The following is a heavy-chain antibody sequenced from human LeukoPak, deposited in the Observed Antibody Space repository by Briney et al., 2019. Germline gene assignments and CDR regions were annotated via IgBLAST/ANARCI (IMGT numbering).Heavy chain of an antibody. D-gene: IGHD1-26*01. CDR2: ISYSGST. J-gene: IGHJ4*02. Sequence: SQTLSLTCTVSGGSISSGAYYWNWIRQLPGKGLEWIGYISYSGSTYYNPSLKSRVTLSVDTSKNQISLKVNSVTAADTAVYYCARGGSYGGIGDYWGQGTLVTVSS. V-gene: IGHV4-31*03. CDR1: GGSISSGAYY. CDR3: ARGGSYGGIGDY.